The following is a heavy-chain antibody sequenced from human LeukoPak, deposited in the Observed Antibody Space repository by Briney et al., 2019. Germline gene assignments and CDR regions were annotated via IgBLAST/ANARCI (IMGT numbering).Heavy chain of an antibody. CDR1: GGSVNSGSYF. D-gene: IGHD4-11*01. CDR2: IQNSART. Sequence: SETLSLTCTVSGGSVNSGSYFWSWIRQPPGKGLEWIGYIQNSARTNYNPSLESRVTISVDSSKDQFSLRLGSVTAADTAVYYCATDYSNFYGMDVWGQGTTVTVSS. J-gene: IGHJ6*02. CDR3: ATDYSNFYGMDV. V-gene: IGHV4-61*01.